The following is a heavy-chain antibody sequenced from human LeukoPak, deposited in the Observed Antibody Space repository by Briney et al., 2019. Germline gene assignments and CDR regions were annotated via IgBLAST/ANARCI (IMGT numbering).Heavy chain of an antibody. V-gene: IGHV3-7*04. CDR1: GFTFSNYW. Sequence: GGSLRLSSAASGFTFSNYWMNWVRQAPGKGLEWVANIKQDGSAKYYVDSVKGRFTISRDNAKNSLYLQMNSLGAEDTAVYYCARTIREQWLTIDYWGQGTLVTFSS. D-gene: IGHD6-19*01. CDR2: IKQDGSAK. CDR3: ARTIREQWLTIDY. J-gene: IGHJ4*02.